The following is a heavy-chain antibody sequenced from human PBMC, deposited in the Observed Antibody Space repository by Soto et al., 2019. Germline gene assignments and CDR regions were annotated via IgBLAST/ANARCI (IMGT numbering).Heavy chain of an antibody. CDR2: INAGNGNT. Sequence: ASVKVSCKASGFTFTNSAVQWVRQARGQRLEWIGWINAGNGNTKYSQKFQGRVTITRDTSASTAYMELSSLRSEDTAVYYCARDMGFGLSDYWGQGTLVTVSS. CDR1: GFTFTNSA. J-gene: IGHJ4*02. D-gene: IGHD3-10*01. V-gene: IGHV1-3*01. CDR3: ARDMGFGLSDY.